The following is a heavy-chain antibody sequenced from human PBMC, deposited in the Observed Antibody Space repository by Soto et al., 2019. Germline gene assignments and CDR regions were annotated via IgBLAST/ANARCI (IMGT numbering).Heavy chain of an antibody. Sequence: EGSLRLPCAASGFTVRSTYMSWVRQAPGKGLEWVSVTYSSGDTYYADSVKGRFTIFRDDSKNTLYLQMNSLRVEDTAVYYCAGATGPIVPAGDPWGQGT. CDR2: TYSSGDT. V-gene: IGHV3-66*01. J-gene: IGHJ5*02. D-gene: IGHD3-16*02. CDR3: AGATGPIVPAGDP. CDR1: GFTVRSTY.